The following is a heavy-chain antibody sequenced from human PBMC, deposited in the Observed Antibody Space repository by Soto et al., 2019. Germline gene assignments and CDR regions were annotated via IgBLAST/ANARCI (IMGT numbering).Heavy chain of an antibody. J-gene: IGHJ4*02. Sequence: GASVKVSCKTSGYTFTNFPITWVRQAPGQGLEWMGIINPSGGSTSYAQKFQGRVTMTRDTSTSTVYMELSSLRSEDTAVYYCARDGYNSHFDYWGQGTLVTVSS. CDR2: INPSGGST. CDR1: GYTFTNFP. V-gene: IGHV1-46*03. D-gene: IGHD5-12*01. CDR3: ARDGYNSHFDY.